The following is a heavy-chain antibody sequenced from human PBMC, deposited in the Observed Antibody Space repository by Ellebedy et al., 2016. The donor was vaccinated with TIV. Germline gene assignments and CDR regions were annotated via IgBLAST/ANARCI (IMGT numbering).Heavy chain of an antibody. V-gene: IGHV1-18*04. CDR2: ISAHNGNT. D-gene: IGHD3-3*01. Sequence: AASVKVSCKASGYTFSSYYMHWARQAPGQGLEWMGWISAHNGNTNYAQKLQGRVTLTTDTSTGTAYMELRSLGSDDTAVYYCARHSPGDYDFWPAHNWFDPWGQGTLVTVSS. J-gene: IGHJ5*02. CDR1: GYTFSSYY. CDR3: ARHSPGDYDFWPAHNWFDP.